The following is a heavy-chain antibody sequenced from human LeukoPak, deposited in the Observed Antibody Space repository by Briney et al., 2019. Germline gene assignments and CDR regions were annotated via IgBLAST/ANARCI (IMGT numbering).Heavy chain of an antibody. V-gene: IGHV1-69*05. CDR2: IIPIFGTA. J-gene: IGHJ4*02. CDR1: GGTFSSYA. CDR3: ARDLYSSGWYVGDYFDY. D-gene: IGHD6-19*01. Sequence: GASVKVSCKASGGTFSSYAISWVRQAPGQGLEWMGRIIPIFGTANYAQKFQGRVTITTDESTSTAYMELSSLRSEDTAVYYCARDLYSSGWYVGDYFDYWGQGTPVTVSS.